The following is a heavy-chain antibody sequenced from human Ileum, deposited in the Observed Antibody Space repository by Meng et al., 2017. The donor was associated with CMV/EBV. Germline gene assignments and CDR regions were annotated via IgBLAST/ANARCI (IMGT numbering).Heavy chain of an antibody. CDR2: ISGSGGST. CDR1: GITFSAYG. J-gene: IGHJ4*02. D-gene: IGHD1-1*01. CDR3: ATRGVRSFDY. Sequence: GGSLRLSCAASGITFSAYGMSWVRQAPGKGLEWVSAISGSGGSTYYADSVKGRFTISRDNSKNTLYLQMSSLRAEDTAVYYCATRGVRSFDYWGQGTLVTVSS. V-gene: IGHV3-23*01.